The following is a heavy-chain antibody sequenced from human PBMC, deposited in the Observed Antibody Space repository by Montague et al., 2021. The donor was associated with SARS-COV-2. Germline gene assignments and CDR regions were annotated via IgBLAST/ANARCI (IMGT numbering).Heavy chain of an antibody. CDR3: ASHPVFQQLYS. CDR2: IHHTGII. D-gene: IGHD6-13*01. V-gene: IGHV4-4*02. Sequence: SETLSLTCAVSGASVSNINWWSWVRQPPGRGLEWIAEIHHTGIINFNPSLRSRGLISLDSSKNQFSLTLNSVTAADTATYYCASHPVFQQLYSWGQGTLVSVSS. J-gene: IGHJ4*02. CDR1: GASVSNINW.